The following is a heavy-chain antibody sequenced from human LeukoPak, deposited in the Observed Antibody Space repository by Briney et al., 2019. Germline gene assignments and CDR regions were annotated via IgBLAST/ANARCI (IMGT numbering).Heavy chain of an antibody. D-gene: IGHD2-15*01. Sequence: PGRSLRLSCAASGITFSSYGMHWVRQAPGKGLEWVAVISYDGSNKYYADSVKGRFTISRDNSKNTLYLQMNSLRAEDTAVYYCAKDATDYFDYWGQGTLVTVSS. CDR3: AKDATDYFDY. V-gene: IGHV3-30*18. J-gene: IGHJ4*02. CDR2: ISYDGSNK. CDR1: GITFSSYG.